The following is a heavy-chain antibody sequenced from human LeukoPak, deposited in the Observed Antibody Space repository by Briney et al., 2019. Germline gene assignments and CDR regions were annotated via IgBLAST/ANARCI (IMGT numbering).Heavy chain of an antibody. D-gene: IGHD3-10*01. CDR1: GGSISSSSYY. CDR2: IYYSGST. Sequence: SETLSLTCTVSGGSISSSSYYWGWIRRPPGKGLEWIGSIYYSGSTYYNPSLKSRVTISVDTSKNQFSLKLGSVTAADTAVYYCARVFGGYVDYFDYWGQGTLITVSS. V-gene: IGHV4-39*07. J-gene: IGHJ4*02. CDR3: ARVFGGYVDYFDY.